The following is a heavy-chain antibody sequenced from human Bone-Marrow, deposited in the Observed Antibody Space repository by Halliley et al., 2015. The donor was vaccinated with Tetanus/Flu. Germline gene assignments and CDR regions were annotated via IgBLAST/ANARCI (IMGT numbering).Heavy chain of an antibody. CDR2: ISSDGDKK. Sequence: ISSDGDKKYYADSVKGRFPISRDNSENPVYLQMNSLRDDATAVYYCAKGRDPYLDYYYGMDVWGQGTTVTGSS. J-gene: IGHJ6*02. V-gene: IGHV3-30*18. CDR3: AKGRDPYLDYYYGMDV. D-gene: IGHD3-10*01.